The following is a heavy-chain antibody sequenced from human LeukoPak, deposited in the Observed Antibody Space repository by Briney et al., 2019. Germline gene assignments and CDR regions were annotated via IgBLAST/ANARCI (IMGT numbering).Heavy chain of an antibody. V-gene: IGHV3-74*01. Sequence: GGGPRLSCGGPGFTFSSYWEKRGRPTPGEGGVWVSRIASDGSSTTYADSVKGRFSISRDNAKNTLYLQMNSLRVEDTAVYYCARGRPHGNDYWGQGTLVTVSS. CDR2: IASDGSST. CDR1: GFTFSSYW. CDR3: ARGRPHGNDY. J-gene: IGHJ4*02. D-gene: IGHD4-23*01.